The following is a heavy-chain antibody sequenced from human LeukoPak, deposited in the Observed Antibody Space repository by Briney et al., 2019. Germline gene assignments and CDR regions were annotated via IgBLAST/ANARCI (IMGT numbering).Heavy chain of an antibody. CDR1: GFIFSSYW. Sequence: GGSLRLSCAASGFIFSSYWMHWVRQAPGKGLVWVSRINSDDTTTTYADSVNRRFTIPRDNAKNTLYVQMNSLRAEDTAVYYCARGDFWSSYYDYYYGMDVWGQGTTVTVSS. D-gene: IGHD3-3*01. V-gene: IGHV3-74*01. CDR3: ARGDFWSSYYDYYYGMDV. J-gene: IGHJ6*02. CDR2: INSDDTTT.